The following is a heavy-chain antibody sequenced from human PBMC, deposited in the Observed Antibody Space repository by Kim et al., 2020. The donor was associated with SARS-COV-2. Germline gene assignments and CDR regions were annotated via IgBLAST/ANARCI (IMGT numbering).Heavy chain of an antibody. Sequence: ASVKVSCKASGYTFTSYYMHWVRQAPGQGLEWMGIINPSGGSTSYAQKFQGRVTMTGDTSTSTVYMELSSLRSEDTAVYYCARDGVLTTTPYYYYYGMDVWGQGTTVTVSS. D-gene: IGHD4-17*01. CDR1: GYTFTSYY. V-gene: IGHV1-46*01. CDR3: ARDGVLTTTPYYYYYGMDV. J-gene: IGHJ6*02. CDR2: INPSGGST.